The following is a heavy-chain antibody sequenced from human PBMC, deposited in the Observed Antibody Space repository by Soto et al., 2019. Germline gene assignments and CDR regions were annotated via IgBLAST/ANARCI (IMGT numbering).Heavy chain of an antibody. J-gene: IGHJ3*02. Sequence: EVQLLESGGDLVQPGGSLRLSCAASGFTFSSYAMSWVRQAPGKGLEWVSAISGSGGSTYYADSVKGRFTISRDNSKNTLYLQMNSLRAEDTAVYYCAKDRSSGWFLGDRDAFDIWGQGTMVTVSS. CDR3: AKDRSSGWFLGDRDAFDI. D-gene: IGHD6-19*01. CDR2: ISGSGGST. CDR1: GFTFSSYA. V-gene: IGHV3-23*01.